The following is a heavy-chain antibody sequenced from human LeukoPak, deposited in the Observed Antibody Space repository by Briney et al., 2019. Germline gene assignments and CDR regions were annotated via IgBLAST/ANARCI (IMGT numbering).Heavy chain of an antibody. V-gene: IGHV3-11*04. Sequence: GGSLRLSCAASGFTFSDYYMNWVRQAPGKGLEWVSYISSSGSTIYYADSVKGRFTISRDNAKNSLYLQMNSLRAEDTAVYYCARDPAYYEGDRQLFDYWGQGTLVTVSS. J-gene: IGHJ4*02. CDR3: ARDPAYYEGDRQLFDY. D-gene: IGHD3-22*01. CDR2: ISSSGSTI. CDR1: GFTFSDYY.